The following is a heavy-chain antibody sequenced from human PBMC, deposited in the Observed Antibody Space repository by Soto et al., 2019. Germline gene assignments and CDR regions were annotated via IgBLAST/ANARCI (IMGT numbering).Heavy chain of an antibody. V-gene: IGHV3-23*01. CDR3: AKDRGTYDFWSGYSMYNWFDP. J-gene: IGHJ5*02. CDR2: ISGSGGST. CDR1: GFTFSSYA. D-gene: IGHD3-3*01. Sequence: EVQLLESGGGLVQPGGSLRLSCAASGFTFSSYAISWVRQAPGKGLEWVSAISGSGGSTYYADSVKGRFTISRDNSKNTLYLQMNSLRAEDTAVYYCAKDRGTYDFWSGYSMYNWFDPWGQGTLVTVSS.